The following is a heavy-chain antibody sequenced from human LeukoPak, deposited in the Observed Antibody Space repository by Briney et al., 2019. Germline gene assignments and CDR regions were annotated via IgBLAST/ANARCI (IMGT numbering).Heavy chain of an antibody. CDR2: ISYDGSNK. CDR1: GFTFSSYG. V-gene: IGHV3-30*18. CDR3: AKDMARGYYYYGMDV. Sequence: GSLRLSCAASGFTFSSYGMHWVRQAPGKGLEWVAVISYDGSNKYYADSVKGRFTISRDNSKNTLYLQMNSLRAEDTAVYYCAKDMARGYYYYGMDVWGKGTTVTVSS. J-gene: IGHJ6*04. D-gene: IGHD3-10*01.